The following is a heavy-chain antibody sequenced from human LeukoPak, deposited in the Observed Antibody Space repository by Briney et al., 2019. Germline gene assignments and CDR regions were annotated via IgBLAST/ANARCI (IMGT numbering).Heavy chain of an antibody. V-gene: IGHV4-59*12. CDR2: IYYSGST. CDR3: ARGTLWSSYLPIYFDY. D-gene: IGHD3-3*01. Sequence: KSSETLSLTCTVSGGSIGSYYWSWIRQPPGKGLEWIGYIYYSGSTNYNPSLKSRVTISVDTSKNQFSLKLSSVTAADTAVYYCARGTLWSSYLPIYFDYWGQGTLVTVSS. J-gene: IGHJ4*02. CDR1: GGSIGSYY.